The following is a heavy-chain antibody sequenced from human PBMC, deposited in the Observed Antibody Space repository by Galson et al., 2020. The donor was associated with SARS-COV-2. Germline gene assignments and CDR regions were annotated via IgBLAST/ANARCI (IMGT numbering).Heavy chain of an antibody. V-gene: IGHV2-70*11. D-gene: IGHD3-10*01. J-gene: IGHJ6*02. Sequence: ESGPTLVKPTQTLTLTCTFSGFSLSTSGMCVSWIRQPPGKALEWLARIDWDDDKYYSTSLKTRLTISKDTSKNQVVLTMTNMDPVDTATYYCARGATRWFGRYYYYYGMDVWGQGTTVTVSS. CDR3: ARGATRWFGRYYYYYGMDV. CDR2: IDWDDDK. CDR1: GFSLSTSGMC.